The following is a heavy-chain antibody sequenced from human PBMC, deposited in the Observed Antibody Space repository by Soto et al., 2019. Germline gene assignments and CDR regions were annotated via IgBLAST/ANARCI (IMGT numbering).Heavy chain of an antibody. CDR2: IRVKNGNT. CDR3: ARGPTVGDI. V-gene: IGHV1-18*01. D-gene: IGHD2-21*02. J-gene: IGHJ3*02. Sequence: QVQLVQSGGEVKKPGASVKVSCKASGYTFNSYGISWVRQAPGQGLEWMGWIRVKNGNTNYAQNFQGRFTMTTDTYTRTAYMELRSLRSDDTAVYYCARGPTVGDIWGQGTMVTVSS. CDR1: GYTFNSYG.